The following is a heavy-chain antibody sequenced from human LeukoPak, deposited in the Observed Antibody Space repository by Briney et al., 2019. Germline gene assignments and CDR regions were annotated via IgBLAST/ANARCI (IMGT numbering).Heavy chain of an antibody. Sequence: GGSLRLSCAASGFTFSSYWMHWVRQAPGKGLEWVSVIYSGGSTYYADSVKGRFTISRDNSKNTLYLQMNSLRAEDTAVYYCARGRTRELELFDYWGQGTLVTVSS. D-gene: IGHD1-7*01. V-gene: IGHV3-66*01. J-gene: IGHJ4*02. CDR3: ARGRTRELELFDY. CDR2: IYSGGST. CDR1: GFTFSSYW.